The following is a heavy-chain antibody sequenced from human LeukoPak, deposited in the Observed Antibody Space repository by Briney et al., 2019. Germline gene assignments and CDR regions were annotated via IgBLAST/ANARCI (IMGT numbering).Heavy chain of an antibody. CDR2: IYHSGST. V-gene: IGHV4-38-2*01. CDR3: ARKGDGSGSYEGLFGACDI. Sequence: SETLSLTCAVSGYSISSGYYWGWIRQPPGKGLEWIGSIYHSGSTYYNPSLKSRVTISVDTSKNQFSLKLSSVTAADTAVYYCARKGDGSGSYEGLFGACDIWGQGTMVTVSS. D-gene: IGHD3-10*01. CDR1: GYSISSGYY. J-gene: IGHJ3*02.